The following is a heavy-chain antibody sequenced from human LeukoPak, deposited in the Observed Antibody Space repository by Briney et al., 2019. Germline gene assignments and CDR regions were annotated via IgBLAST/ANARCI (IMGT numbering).Heavy chain of an antibody. V-gene: IGHV1-18*01. J-gene: IGHJ4*02. D-gene: IGHD2-15*01. CDR2: MSAYNGNT. Sequence: ASVKVSCKASGYTFTSYGISWVRQAPGQGLEWMGWMSAYNGNTNYAQKLQGRVTMTTDTSTSTAYMELRSLRSDDTAVYYCARLRRVGDYFDYWGQGTLVTVSS. CDR3: ARLRRVGDYFDY. CDR1: GYTFTSYG.